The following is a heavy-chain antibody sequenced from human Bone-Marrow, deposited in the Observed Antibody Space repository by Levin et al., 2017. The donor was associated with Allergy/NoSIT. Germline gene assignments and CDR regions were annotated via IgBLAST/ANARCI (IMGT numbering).Heavy chain of an antibody. CDR2: IKSRNDGGTT. CDR3: STEGGHCSGGSCYLLPFYYGMDV. CDR1: GFNFTNAW. D-gene: IGHD2-15*01. J-gene: IGHJ6*02. V-gene: IGHV3-15*01. Sequence: GESLKISCAASGFNFTNAWMSWVRQAPGKGLEWVGRIKSRNDGGTTDYAAPVKGRFIISKDVSKNTLYLQMNSPKTQDTAVYYCSTEGGHCSGGSCYLLPFYYGMDVWGQGTTVTVSS.